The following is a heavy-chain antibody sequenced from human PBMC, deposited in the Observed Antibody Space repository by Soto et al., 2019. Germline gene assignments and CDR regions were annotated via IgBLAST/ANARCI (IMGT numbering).Heavy chain of an antibody. CDR1: GFTFSSYA. CDR2: ISGSGGST. J-gene: IGHJ4*02. D-gene: IGHD3-22*01. CDR3: ANTLFYYDTGGYQ. Sequence: EVQLLESGGGLVQPGGSLRLSCAASGFTFSSYAMSWVRQAPGKGLEWVSAISGSGGSTYYADSVKGRFTISRDNSKNTLFLQMNSLRAEDTAVYYCANTLFYYDTGGYQWVQGTLVTVSS. V-gene: IGHV3-23*01.